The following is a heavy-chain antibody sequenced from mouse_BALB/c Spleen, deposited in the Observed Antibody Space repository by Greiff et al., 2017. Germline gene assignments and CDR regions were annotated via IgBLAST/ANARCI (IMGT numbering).Heavy chain of an antibody. D-gene: IGHD2-1*01. CDR1: GFTFSDFY. Sequence: EVMLVESGGGLVQPGGSLRLSCATSGFTFSDFYMEWVRQPPGKRLEWIAASRNKANDYTTEYSASVKGRFIVSRDTSQSILYLQMNALRAEDTAIYYCARGNYHYAMDYWGQGTSVTVSS. V-gene: IGHV7-1*02. CDR2: SRNKANDYTT. J-gene: IGHJ4*01. CDR3: ARGNYHYAMDY.